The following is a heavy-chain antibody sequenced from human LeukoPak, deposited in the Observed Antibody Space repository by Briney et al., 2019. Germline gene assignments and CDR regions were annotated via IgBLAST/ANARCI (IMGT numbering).Heavy chain of an antibody. V-gene: IGHV3-7*03. CDR1: GVPFSIKK. J-gene: IGHJ4*02. CDR2: INEVGSDT. Sequence: PGGSLRLSCVVPGVPFSIKKKSWVRQVPGKGLEWVSSINEVGSDTRYADSVRGRFTISRDNAKNSLYLQMNSLTVEDTATYYCAGEPRQLAYWGQGTLVTVSS. CDR3: AGEPRQLAY. D-gene: IGHD6-6*01.